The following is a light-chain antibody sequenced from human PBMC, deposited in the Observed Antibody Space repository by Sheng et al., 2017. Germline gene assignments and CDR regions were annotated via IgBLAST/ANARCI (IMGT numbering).Light chain of an antibody. CDR2: GAS. CDR1: ESVKSY. J-gene: IGKJ4*01. CDR3: QLYNYWPPVT. Sequence: EIVMTQSPATLSASPGERVTLSCRASESVKSYLAWYQHRPGQAPRLLIYGASSRATGIPARFSGSGSGTEFTLTISSLQSEDFAVYYCQLYNYWPPVTFCGGTKVESK. V-gene: IGKV3-15*01.